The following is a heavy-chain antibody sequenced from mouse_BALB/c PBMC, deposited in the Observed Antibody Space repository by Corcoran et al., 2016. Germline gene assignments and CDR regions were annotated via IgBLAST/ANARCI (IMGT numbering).Heavy chain of an antibody. J-gene: IGHJ4*01. CDR3: AMCLYGNGGMDY. V-gene: IGHV1-26*01. CDR2: INPYNGAT. D-gene: IGHD2-1*01. Sequence: EVQLQQSGPELVKPGASVKISCKASGYSFTGYYMHWVKQSHVKSLEWIGRINPYNGATSYNQNFKDKASLTVDKSSSTAYMELHSLTSEDSAVYCCAMCLYGNGGMDYWGQGTLVTVSS. CDR1: GYSFTGYY.